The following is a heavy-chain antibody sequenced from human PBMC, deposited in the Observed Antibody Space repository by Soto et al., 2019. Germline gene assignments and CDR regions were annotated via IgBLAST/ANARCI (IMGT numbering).Heavy chain of an antibody. CDR2: ISSSSSTI. CDR3: ARSPKQSYCTNGVCQYYYYYGMDV. CDR1: GFTFSSYS. D-gene: IGHD2-8*01. J-gene: IGHJ6*02. V-gene: IGHV3-48*02. Sequence: PGGSLRLSCAASGFTFSSYSMNWVRQAPGKGLEWVSYISSSSSTIYYADSVKGRFTISRDNAKNSLYLQMNSLRDEDTAVYYCARSPKQSYCTNGVCQYYYYYGMDVWGQGTTVTVSS.